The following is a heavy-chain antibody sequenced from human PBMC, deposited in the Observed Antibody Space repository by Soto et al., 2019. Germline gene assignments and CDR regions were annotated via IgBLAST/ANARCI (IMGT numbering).Heavy chain of an antibody. V-gene: IGHV4-31*03. D-gene: IGHD3-22*01. CDR2: IYYSGST. CDR3: ARAPLYYYDSSGYSVDAFDI. CDR1: GGSISSGGYY. J-gene: IGHJ3*02. Sequence: QVQLQESGPGLVKPSQTLSLTCTVSGGSISSGGYYWSWIRQHPGKGLEWIGYIYYSGSTYYNPSLKSRVTISVDTSKNQFSLRLSSVTAADTAVYYCARAPLYYYDSSGYSVDAFDIWGQGTMVTVSS.